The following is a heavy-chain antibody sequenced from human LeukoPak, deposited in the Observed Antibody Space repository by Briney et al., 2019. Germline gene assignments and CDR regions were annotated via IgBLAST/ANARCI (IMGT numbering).Heavy chain of an antibody. J-gene: IGHJ3*02. D-gene: IGHD2-2*01. CDR1: GFTFSSYG. CDR2: INHSGST. CDR3: ARLGSTFDI. V-gene: IGHV4-34*01. Sequence: PGGSLRLSCAASGFTFSSYGMHWIRQPPGKGLEWIGEINHSGSTNYNPSLKSRVTISVDTSKNQFSLRLSSVTAADTAVYYCARLGSTFDIWGQGTMVTVSS.